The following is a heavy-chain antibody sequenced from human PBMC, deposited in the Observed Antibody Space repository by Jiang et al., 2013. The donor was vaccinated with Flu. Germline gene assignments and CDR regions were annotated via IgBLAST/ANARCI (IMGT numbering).Heavy chain of an antibody. CDR2: IYNRGNT. CDR1: GGSVTNDDYL. V-gene: IGHV4-30-4*08. J-gene: IGHJ3*01. Sequence: PSQTLSLTCSVAGGSVTNDDYLGAGPPAPRKGLEWIGYIYNRGNTNYNPSLHGRVMISVDTSKNQVFLRLDSVTVADTAVYYCAREDPGYYFDSGGFSSFLGQGTMVIVS. D-gene: IGHD3-22*01. CDR3: AREDPGYYFDSGGFSSF.